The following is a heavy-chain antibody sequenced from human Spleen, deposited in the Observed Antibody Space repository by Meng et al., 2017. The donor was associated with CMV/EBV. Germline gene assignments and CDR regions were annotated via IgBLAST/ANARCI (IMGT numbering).Heavy chain of an antibody. CDR3: AREVRGAMVFNYFDY. CDR1: GFTFSSYS. CDR2: ISSSSSYI. V-gene: IGHV3-21*01. Sequence: GGSLRLSCAASGFTFSSYSMNGVRQAPGKGLEWVSSISSSSSYIYYADSVKGRFTISRDNAKNSLYLQMNSLRAEDTAVYYCAREVRGAMVFNYFDYWGQGTLVTVSS. D-gene: IGHD3-10*01. J-gene: IGHJ4*02.